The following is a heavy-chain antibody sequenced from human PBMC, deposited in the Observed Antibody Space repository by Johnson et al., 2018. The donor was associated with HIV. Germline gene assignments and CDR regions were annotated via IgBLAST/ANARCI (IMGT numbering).Heavy chain of an antibody. CDR2: INSDGGGT. CDR1: GLTFSNDW. J-gene: IGHJ3*01. V-gene: IGHV3-74*02. Sequence: VQLVESGGGLVQPGGSPRLSCVASGLTFSNDWMHWVRQAPGKGLGWVSRINSDGGGTNYADSVKGRFTISRDNAKNTLYLQMNSLRAEDTAVYYCTSRPFWGQGTMVTVSS. CDR3: TSRPF.